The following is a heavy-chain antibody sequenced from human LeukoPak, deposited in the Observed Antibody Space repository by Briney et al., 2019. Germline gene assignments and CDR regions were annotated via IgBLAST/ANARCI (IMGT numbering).Heavy chain of an antibody. D-gene: IGHD3-9*01. CDR1: GFTFSSYG. CDR3: AEATDWFEDY. J-gene: IGHJ4*02. CDR2: IRYDGSNK. V-gene: IGHV3-30*02. Sequence: PGGSLRLSCAASGFTFSSYGMHWVRQAPGKGLEWVAFIRYDGSNKYYADSVKGRFTISRDNSKNTLYLQMNSLRAEDTAVYYCAEATDWFEDYWGQGALVTVSS.